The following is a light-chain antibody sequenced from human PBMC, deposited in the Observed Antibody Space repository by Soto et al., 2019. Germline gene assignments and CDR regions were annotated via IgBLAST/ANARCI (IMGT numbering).Light chain of an antibody. CDR1: LPISNY. CDR3: QQLNTLPFT. V-gene: IGKV1-9*01. J-gene: IGKJ5*01. CDR2: DAS. Sequence: DIQMTQSPSSLSASVGDRVTITCRASLPISNYLAWYQQKPGKPPKLLIYDASNLQTGVPSRFSGSGSGTEFTLTISGLLPEDFATYHCQQLNTLPFTFGQGTRLEIK.